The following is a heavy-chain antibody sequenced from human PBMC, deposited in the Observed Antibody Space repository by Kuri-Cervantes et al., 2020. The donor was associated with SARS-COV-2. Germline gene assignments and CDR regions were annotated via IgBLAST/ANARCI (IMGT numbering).Heavy chain of an antibody. CDR2: IYYSGST. CDR1: GGSISSSSYY. Sequence: GSLRLSRTVSGGSISSSSYYWGWIRQPPGKGLEWIGSIYYSGSTNYNPSLKSRVTISVDTSKNQFSLKLSSVTAADTAVYYCARVSSSWAIDYWGQGTLVTVSS. V-gene: IGHV4-39*07. J-gene: IGHJ4*02. CDR3: ARVSSSWAIDY. D-gene: IGHD6-13*01.